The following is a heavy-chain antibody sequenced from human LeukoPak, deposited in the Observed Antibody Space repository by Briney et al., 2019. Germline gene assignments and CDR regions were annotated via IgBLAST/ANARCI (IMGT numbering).Heavy chain of an antibody. J-gene: IGHJ4*02. Sequence: GSLRLSCAASGFTFSSYAMSWVRQAPGKGLEWIGSIYYSGSTYYNPSLKSRVTISVDTSKNQFSLKLSSVTAADTAVYYCARHDGPIYGDVYYWGQGTLVTVSS. CDR2: IYYSGST. CDR3: ARHDGPIYGDVYY. CDR1: GFTFSSYA. V-gene: IGHV4-39*01. D-gene: IGHD4-17*01.